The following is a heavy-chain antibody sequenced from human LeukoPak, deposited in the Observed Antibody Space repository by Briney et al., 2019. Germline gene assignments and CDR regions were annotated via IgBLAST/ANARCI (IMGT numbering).Heavy chain of an antibody. CDR2: INHSGST. V-gene: IGHV4-34*01. CDR3: AGWYYYYYGMDV. Sequence: PSETLSLTCAVYGGSLSGYYWSWIRQPPGKGLEWIGEINHSGSTNYNPSLKSRVTISVDTSKNQFSLKLSSVTAADTAVYYCAGWYYYYYGMDVWGQGTTVTVSS. CDR1: GGSLSGYY. D-gene: IGHD6-19*01. J-gene: IGHJ6*02.